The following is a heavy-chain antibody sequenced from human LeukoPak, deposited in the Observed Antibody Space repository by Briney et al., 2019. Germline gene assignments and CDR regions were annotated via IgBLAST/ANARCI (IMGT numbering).Heavy chain of an antibody. Sequence: ASVKVSCKASGYTFTSYYMHWVRQAPGQGLEWMGIINPSGGSTSYAQKFQGRVTMTRDTSTSTDYMELRSLRTDDTAVYYCARGGRYSSSWYWNYYYYMDVWGKGTTVTISS. J-gene: IGHJ6*03. CDR2: INPSGGST. D-gene: IGHD6-13*01. V-gene: IGHV1-46*01. CDR1: GYTFTSYY. CDR3: ARGGRYSSSWYWNYYYYMDV.